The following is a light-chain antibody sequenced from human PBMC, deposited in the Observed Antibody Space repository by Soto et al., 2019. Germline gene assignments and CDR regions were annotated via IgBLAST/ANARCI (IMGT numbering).Light chain of an antibody. V-gene: IGKV3-20*01. Sequence: EMVLTQLPGIVYVPPSEIGIVSGRASQTVSNNLAWYQQKPGQAPRLLIYGASSRATGIPDRFSGSGSGTDFTLTISTLEPEDFAVYYCQQYGRSLTFGGGTKVDIK. CDR2: GAS. CDR1: QTVSNN. CDR3: QQYGRSLT. J-gene: IGKJ4*01.